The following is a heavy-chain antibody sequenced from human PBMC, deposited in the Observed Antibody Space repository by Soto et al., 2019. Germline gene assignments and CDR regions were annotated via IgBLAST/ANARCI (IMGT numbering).Heavy chain of an antibody. CDR3: AKDSGYYGNWLDP. J-gene: IGHJ5*02. V-gene: IGHV3-9*01. CDR1: GFTFDDYA. CDR2: VSWNGDSL. D-gene: IGHD3-3*01. Sequence: EVLLVESEGGLVQPGRSLRLSCVVSGFTFDDYAMHWVRQIPGKGLEWVSGVSWNGDSLGFAGSVKGRFTISRDNAKNTLYLQMNSLRAEDTAFYYCAKDSGYYGNWLDPWGQGTLVIVSS.